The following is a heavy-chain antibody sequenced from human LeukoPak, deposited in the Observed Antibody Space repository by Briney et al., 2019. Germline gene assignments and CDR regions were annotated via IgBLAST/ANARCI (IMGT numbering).Heavy chain of an antibody. Sequence: ASVKVSCKASGYTFTSYGIRWVRQAPGQGLEWMGWISAYNGNTNYAQKLQGRVTMTTDTSTNTAYMELRSLRSDDTAVYYCASTKYYYDSSGYRDAFDIWAKGQWSPSLQ. D-gene: IGHD3-22*01. J-gene: IGHJ3*02. CDR3: ASTKYYYDSSGYRDAFDI. CDR1: GYTFTSYG. CDR2: ISAYNGNT. V-gene: IGHV1-18*01.